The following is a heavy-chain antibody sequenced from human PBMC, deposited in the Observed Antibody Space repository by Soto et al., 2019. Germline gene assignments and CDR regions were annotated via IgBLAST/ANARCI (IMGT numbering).Heavy chain of an antibody. D-gene: IGHD2-15*01. CDR3: ARDGCSGGSCLDY. Sequence: GGSLRLSCAASGFTFSSYSMNWVRQAPGKGLEWVSSISSSSSYIYYADSVKGRFTISRDNAKNSLYLQMNSLRAEDTAVYYCARDGCSGGSCLDYWGQGTLVTVSS. J-gene: IGHJ4*02. CDR2: ISSSSSYI. CDR1: GFTFSSYS. V-gene: IGHV3-21*01.